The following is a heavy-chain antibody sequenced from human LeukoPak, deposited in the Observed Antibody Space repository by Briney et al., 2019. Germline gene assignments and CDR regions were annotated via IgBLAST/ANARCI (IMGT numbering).Heavy chain of an antibody. CDR1: GGSISSGSYY. V-gene: IGHV4-61*02. CDR3: ARGVPLGYCTYGVCYPPYYFDY. D-gene: IGHD2-8*01. J-gene: IGHJ4*02. Sequence: PSETLSLTCTVSGGSISSGSYYWSWIRQPAGKGLEWIGRIYTSGSTNYNPSLKSRVTISVDTSKNQFSLKLSSVTAADTAVYYCARGVPLGYCTYGVCYPPYYFDYWGQGTLVTASS. CDR2: IYTSGST.